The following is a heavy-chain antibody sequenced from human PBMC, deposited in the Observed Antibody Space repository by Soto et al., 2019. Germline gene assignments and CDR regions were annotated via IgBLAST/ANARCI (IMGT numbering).Heavy chain of an antibody. V-gene: IGHV6-1*01. D-gene: IGHD6-19*01. CDR2: TYYRSKWYN. Sequence: QVQLQQSGPGLVKPSQTLSLTCAISGDSVSSNSAAWNWIRQSPSRGLEWLGRTYYRSKWYNDYAAYVNSRITITPDTPKTQFSLQLNSVSPEDTAVYYCAREWLVGYSGWFDPWGQGTLVTVSS. J-gene: IGHJ5*02. CDR1: GDSVSSNSAA. CDR3: AREWLVGYSGWFDP.